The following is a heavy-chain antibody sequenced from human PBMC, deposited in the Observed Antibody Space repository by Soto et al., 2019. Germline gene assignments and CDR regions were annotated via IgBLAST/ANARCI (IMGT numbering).Heavy chain of an antibody. V-gene: IGHV1-69*02. CDR3: ARGIGGSSWYVGGFDP. Sequence: QVQRVQSGAEVKKPGSSVKVSCKASGGTFSSYTISWVRQAPGQGLEWLGRIIPILGIANYAQKFQGRVTITADKSTSTAYMELSSLRSDDTAVDYCARGIGGSSWYVGGFDPWGQGTLVTVSS. CDR1: GGTFSSYT. J-gene: IGHJ5*02. CDR2: IIPILGIA. D-gene: IGHD6-13*01.